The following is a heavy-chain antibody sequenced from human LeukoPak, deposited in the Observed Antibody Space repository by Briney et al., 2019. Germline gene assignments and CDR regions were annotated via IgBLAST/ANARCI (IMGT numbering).Heavy chain of an antibody. D-gene: IGHD1-26*01. J-gene: IGHJ4*02. CDR3: ARGRSNYRY. CDR2: IYYTGST. CDR1: GGSISSYY. V-gene: IGHV4-59*01. Sequence: PSETLSLACTVSGGSISSYYWSWIRQPPGKGLEWIGYIYYTGSTNYNPSLKSRVTISVDTSKNQFSLKLSSVTAADTAVYYCARGRSNYRYWGQGTLVTVSS.